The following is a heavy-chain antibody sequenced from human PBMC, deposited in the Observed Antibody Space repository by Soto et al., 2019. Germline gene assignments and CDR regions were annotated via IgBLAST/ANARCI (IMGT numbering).Heavy chain of an antibody. D-gene: IGHD1-26*01. CDR3: AKVSTPIDSREAFDI. Sequence: QVQLVESGGGVVQPGRSLRLSCAASGFTFSSYGMHWVRQAPGKGLEWVAVISYDGSNKYYADSVKGRFTISRDNSKNTLYLQMNSLRAEDTAVYYCAKVSTPIDSREAFDIWGQGTMVTVSS. CDR1: GFTFSSYG. V-gene: IGHV3-30*18. J-gene: IGHJ3*02. CDR2: ISYDGSNK.